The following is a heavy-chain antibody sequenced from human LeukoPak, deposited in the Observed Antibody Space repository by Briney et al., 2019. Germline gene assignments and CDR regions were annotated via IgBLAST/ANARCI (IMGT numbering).Heavy chain of an antibody. J-gene: IGHJ4*02. CDR1: GFTFSDYY. CDR3: ARDGHAYGRGSPHY. V-gene: IGHV3-11*01. CDR2: ISSSGSTK. D-gene: IGHD3-10*01. Sequence: GSPRLSCAASGFTFSDYYMSWICQAPGKGLEWVSYISSSGSTKYYADSVKGRFTISRDNAKNSYLQMNSLRAEDTAVYYCARDGHAYGRGSPHYWGQGTLVTVSS.